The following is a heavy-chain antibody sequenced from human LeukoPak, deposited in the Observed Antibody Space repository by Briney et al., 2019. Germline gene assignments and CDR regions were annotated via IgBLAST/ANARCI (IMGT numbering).Heavy chain of an antibody. Sequence: GGSLRLSCAASGFTFEDYGMHWVRQAPGKGLEWVSLITGNGVSTYYADSVKGRFTISRDNSKNSLYLQMNSLRAEDTAVYYCARELGYYYYGMDVWGQGTTVTVSS. CDR1: GFTFEDYG. CDR2: ITGNGVST. J-gene: IGHJ6*02. V-gene: IGHV3-43*02. D-gene: IGHD7-27*01. CDR3: ARELGYYYYGMDV.